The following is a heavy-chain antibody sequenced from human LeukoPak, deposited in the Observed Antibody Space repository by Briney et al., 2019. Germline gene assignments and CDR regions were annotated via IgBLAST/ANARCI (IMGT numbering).Heavy chain of an antibody. CDR3: ARVTGSYYNY. CDR2: IYYSGST. Sequence: SETLSLTCTVSGGSISSYYWSWIRQPPGKGLEGIGYIYYSGSTHYNPSLKSRVTISVDTSKNQFSLKLSSVTAADTAVYYCARVTGSYYNYWGQGTLVTVSS. CDR1: GGSISSYY. V-gene: IGHV4-59*01. D-gene: IGHD3-10*01. J-gene: IGHJ4*02.